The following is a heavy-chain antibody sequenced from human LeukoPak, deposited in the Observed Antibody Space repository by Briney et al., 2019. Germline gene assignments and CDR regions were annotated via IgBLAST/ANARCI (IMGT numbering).Heavy chain of an antibody. CDR2: ISGSGGST. J-gene: IGHJ3*02. CDR1: GFTFSSYA. V-gene: IGHV3-23*01. CDR3: AKEQTTVATTHWGAFDI. Sequence: PGGSLRLSCAASGFTFSSYAMSWVRQAPGKGLEWVSAISGSGGSTYYADSVKGRFTISRDNSKNTLYLQMNSLRAEDTAVYYCAKEQTTVATTHWGAFDIWGQGTMVTVSS. D-gene: IGHD4-17*01.